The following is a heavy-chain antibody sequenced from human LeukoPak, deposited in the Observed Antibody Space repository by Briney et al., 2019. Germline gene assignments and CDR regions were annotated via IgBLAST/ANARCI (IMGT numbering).Heavy chain of an antibody. CDR1: GGSISSGGYY. Sequence: SETLSLTCTVSGGSISSGGYYWSWIRQHPGKGLEWIGYIYYSGSTYYNPSLKSRVTISVDTSKNQFSLKLSSVTAADTAVYYCARTNSGYYDSSGYYWDFDYWGQGTLVTVSS. D-gene: IGHD3-22*01. J-gene: IGHJ4*02. CDR2: IYYSGST. V-gene: IGHV4-31*03. CDR3: ARTNSGYYDSSGYYWDFDY.